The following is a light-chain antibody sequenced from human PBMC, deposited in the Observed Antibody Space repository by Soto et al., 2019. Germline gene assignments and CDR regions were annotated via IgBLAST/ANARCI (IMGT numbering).Light chain of an antibody. Sequence: DIQMTQSPSSLSASVGDRVTITCRASQSISSYLNWYQQKPGKAPKLLIYAASSLQSGVPSRFSGSGSGTDFTLTISSLQPEDFATYYGEQSYSTPRTFGKVTKVYSK. J-gene: IGKJ1*01. V-gene: IGKV1-39*01. CDR2: AAS. CDR3: EQSYSTPRT. CDR1: QSISSY.